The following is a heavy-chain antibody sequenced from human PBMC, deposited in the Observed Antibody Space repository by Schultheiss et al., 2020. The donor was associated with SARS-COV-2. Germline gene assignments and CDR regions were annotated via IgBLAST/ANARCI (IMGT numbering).Heavy chain of an antibody. CDR1: GFTFSSYS. D-gene: IGHD3-16*01. CDR2: ISSSSSTI. CDR3: ARGPARSRLNVYYYYLDV. V-gene: IGHV3-48*02. J-gene: IGHJ6*03. Sequence: GGSLRLSCAASGFTFSSYSMNWVRQAPGKGLEWVSYISSSSSTIYYADSVKGRFTISRDNAKNSLYLQMNSLRDEDTAVYYCARGPARSRLNVYYYYLDVWGRGTTVTVSS.